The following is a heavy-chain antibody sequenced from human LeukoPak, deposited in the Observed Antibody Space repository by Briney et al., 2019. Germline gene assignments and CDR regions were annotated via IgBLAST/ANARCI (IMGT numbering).Heavy chain of an antibody. CDR2: IYHSGST. J-gene: IGHJ5*02. CDR3: ARDQDWFDP. Sequence: SETLSLTCTVSGYSISSGYYWGWIRQPPGKGLEWIGSIYHSGSTYYNPSLKSRVTISVDTSKNQFSLKLSSVTAADTAVYYCARDQDWFDPWGQGTLVTVSS. V-gene: IGHV4-38-2*02. CDR1: GYSISSGYY.